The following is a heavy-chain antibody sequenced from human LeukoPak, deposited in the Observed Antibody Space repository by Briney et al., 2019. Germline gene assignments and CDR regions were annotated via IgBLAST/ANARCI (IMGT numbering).Heavy chain of an antibody. D-gene: IGHD2-2*01. CDR3: ARELAYCSTNGCPLGY. CDR2: IYNNGNT. CDR1: GFTVSTNY. J-gene: IGHJ4*02. Sequence: GGSLRLSCAASGFTVSTNYMTWVRQAPGKGLEWVSIIYNNGNTYYADSVRGRFTISRDNSKNTLYLQMDSLRAEDTAVYYCARELAYCSTNGCPLGYWGQGTLVTVSS. V-gene: IGHV3-53*01.